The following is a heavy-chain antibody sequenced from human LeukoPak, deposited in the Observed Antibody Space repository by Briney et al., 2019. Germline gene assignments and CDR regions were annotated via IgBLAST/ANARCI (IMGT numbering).Heavy chain of an antibody. J-gene: IGHJ6*03. V-gene: IGHV4-38-2*02. CDR3: AREKRLWSGSFNYYYSYMDV. Sequence: SETLSLTCTVSGYSISSDYYWGWIRQPPGKGLEWIGTIYHSGSTYYNPSLKSRVTISVDASKNPFSLKLNSVTAADTAVYYCAREKRLWSGSFNYYYSYMDVWGKRTTVTVSS. CDR1: GYSISSDYY. CDR2: IYHSGST. D-gene: IGHD3-3*01.